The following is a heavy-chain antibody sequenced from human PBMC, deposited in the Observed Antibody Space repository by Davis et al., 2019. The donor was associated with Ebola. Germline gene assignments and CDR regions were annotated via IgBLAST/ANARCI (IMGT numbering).Heavy chain of an antibody. CDR1: GGSISNYY. D-gene: IGHD6-13*01. J-gene: IGHJ6*03. V-gene: IGHV4-59*01. CDR3: ARGLDSSSSSTYYYYYMDV. Sequence: PSETLSLTCTVSGGSISNYYWTWIRQPPGKGLEWIGYIFYSGSTNSNPSLKSRVTISVDTSKNQFSLKLTSVTAADTAVYYCARGLDSSSSSTYYYYYMDVWGKGTTVTVSS. CDR2: IFYSGST.